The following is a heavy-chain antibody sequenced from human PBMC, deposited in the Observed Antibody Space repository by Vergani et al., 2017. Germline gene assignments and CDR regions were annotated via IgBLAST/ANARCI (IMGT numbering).Heavy chain of an antibody. CDR1: GFIFSSYG. D-gene: IGHD4-11*01. V-gene: IGHV3-30*18. Sequence: QVQLVESGGGVVQPGRSLRLSCAASGFIFSSYGMHWVRQAPGKGLEWVAVISYDGTKKYYADFVKGRFTISRDNSKNTLYLQMNSLRAEDTAMYFCAKDLSYSTAWPHFDSRGQGTLVIVSS. J-gene: IGHJ4*02. CDR2: ISYDGTKK. CDR3: AKDLSYSTAWPHFDS.